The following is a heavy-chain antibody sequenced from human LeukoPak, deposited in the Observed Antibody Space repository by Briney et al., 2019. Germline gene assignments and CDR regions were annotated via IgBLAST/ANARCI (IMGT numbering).Heavy chain of an antibody. V-gene: IGHV3-30*03. Sequence: PGGSLRLSCAASGFTFSSYGMHWVRQAPGKGLEWVAVISYDGSNKYYADCVKGGFTISRDNSKNTLYLQMNSLRAEDTAVYYCARITMSRFDPWGQGTLVTVS. D-gene: IGHD3-10*02. CDR2: ISYDGSNK. CDR1: GFTFSSYG. J-gene: IGHJ5*02. CDR3: ARITMSRFDP.